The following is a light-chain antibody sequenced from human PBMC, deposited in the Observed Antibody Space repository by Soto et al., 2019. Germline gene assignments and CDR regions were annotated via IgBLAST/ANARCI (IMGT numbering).Light chain of an antibody. CDR3: QQYHTSPWT. Sequence: IVLTQSPDTVSLSPGEGATLSCRPGQSVSSRYLAWYQQKPGQAPRLLIYGASNRATGIPDRFSGSGSGTDFTLTISRLEPGDFAVYSCQQYHTSPWTFGPGTKVDI. V-gene: IGKV3-20*01. J-gene: IGKJ1*01. CDR2: GAS. CDR1: QSVSSRY.